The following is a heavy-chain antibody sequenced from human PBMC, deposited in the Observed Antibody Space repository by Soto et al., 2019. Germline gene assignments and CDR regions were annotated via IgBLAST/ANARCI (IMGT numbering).Heavy chain of an antibody. CDR2: IYSGGST. J-gene: IGHJ4*02. D-gene: IGHD6-19*01. Sequence: SGGGLVQPGGSLRLSCAASEFTVSSNFMSWVRQAPGKGLEWVSVIYSGGSTYNADSVKGRFTISRDNSKNTLYLQMNSLRPEDTAVYYCAKILYSSGWYIDKWGQGTRVTVSS. V-gene: IGHV3-53*04. CDR3: AKILYSSGWYIDK. CDR1: EFTVSSNF.